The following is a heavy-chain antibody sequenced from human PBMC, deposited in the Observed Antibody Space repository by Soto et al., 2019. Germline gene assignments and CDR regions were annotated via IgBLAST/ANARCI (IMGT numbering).Heavy chain of an antibody. D-gene: IGHD4-4*01. J-gene: IGHJ2*01. V-gene: IGHV3-30-3*01. CDR2: ISYDGSNK. Sequence: QVQLVESGGGVVQPGRSLRLSCAASGFTFSSYAMHWVRQVPGKGLEWVAVISYDGSNKYYADSVKGRFTISRDNSKNTLYLQMNSLRAECTAVYYCARPLWRDDYNWGYFDLWGRGTLVTVSS. CDR1: GFTFSSYA. CDR3: ARPLWRDDYNWGYFDL.